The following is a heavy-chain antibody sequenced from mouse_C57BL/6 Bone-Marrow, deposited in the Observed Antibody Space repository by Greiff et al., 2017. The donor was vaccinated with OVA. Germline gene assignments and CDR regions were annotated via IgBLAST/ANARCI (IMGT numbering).Heavy chain of an antibody. CDR3: ARANWAYYFDY. CDR2: ISDGGSYT. J-gene: IGHJ2*01. Sequence: DVMLVESGGGLVKPGGSLKLSCAASGFTFSSYAMSWVRQTPEKRLEWVATISDGGSYTYYPDNVKGRFTISRDNAKNNLYLQMSHLKSEDTAIYYCARANWAYYFDYWGQGTTLTVSS. V-gene: IGHV5-4*03. CDR1: GFTFSSYA. D-gene: IGHD4-1*01.